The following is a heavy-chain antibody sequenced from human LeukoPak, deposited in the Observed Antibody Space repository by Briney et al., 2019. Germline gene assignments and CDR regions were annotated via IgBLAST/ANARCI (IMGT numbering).Heavy chain of an antibody. CDR1: GFTFSSYW. V-gene: IGHV3-7*01. Sequence: PGGSLRLSCAASGFTFSSYWMSRVRQAPGKGLEWVANIKQDGSEKYYVDSVKGRFTISRDNAKNSLYLQMNSLRAEDTAVYYCARDLLGYYDSSDYSWDYWGQGTLVTVSS. D-gene: IGHD3-22*01. CDR2: IKQDGSEK. CDR3: ARDLLGYYDSSDYSWDY. J-gene: IGHJ4*02.